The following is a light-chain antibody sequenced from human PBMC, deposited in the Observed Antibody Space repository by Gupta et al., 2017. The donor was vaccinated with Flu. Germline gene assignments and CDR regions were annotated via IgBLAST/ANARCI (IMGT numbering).Light chain of an antibody. V-gene: IGLV3-21*02. CDR3: QVWDSNSGRV. J-gene: IGLJ3*02. CDR1: DIGRKS. CDR2: DDD. Sequence: SFVLTQPPSVSVAPGQTARISCGGSDIGRKSVHWYMRRPGQAPLLVVHDDDDRPSGIPGRISGSTSGNTATLTLSSVEAGDEADYYCQVWDSNSGRVFGGGTKLTVL.